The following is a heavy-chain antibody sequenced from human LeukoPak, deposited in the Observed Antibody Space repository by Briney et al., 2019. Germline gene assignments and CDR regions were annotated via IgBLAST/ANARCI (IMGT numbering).Heavy chain of an antibody. Sequence: GGSLRLSCAASGFTFSSYAMSWARQAPGKGLEWVSAISGSGGSTYYADSVKGRFTISRDNSKNTLYLQMNSLRAEDTAVYYCANDPSFVVPATLLYFDYWGQGTLVSVSS. CDR1: GFTFSSYA. CDR3: ANDPSFVVPATLLYFDY. V-gene: IGHV3-23*01. CDR2: ISGSGGST. D-gene: IGHD2-15*01. J-gene: IGHJ4*02.